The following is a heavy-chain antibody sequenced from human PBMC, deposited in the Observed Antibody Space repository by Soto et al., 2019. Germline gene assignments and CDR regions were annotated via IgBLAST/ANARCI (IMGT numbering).Heavy chain of an antibody. CDR3: ARDGRAYDSSDNGMDC. CDR1: GGSISSGGYY. V-gene: IGHV4-31*03. CDR2: IYYSGST. Sequence: SETLSLTCTVSGGSISSGGYYWSWIRQHPGKGLEWIGYIYYSGSTYYNPSLKSRVTISVDTSKNQFSLKLSSVTDADTAVYYCARDGRAYDSSDNGMDCLGQGTTGTVSS. D-gene: IGHD3-22*01. J-gene: IGHJ6*02.